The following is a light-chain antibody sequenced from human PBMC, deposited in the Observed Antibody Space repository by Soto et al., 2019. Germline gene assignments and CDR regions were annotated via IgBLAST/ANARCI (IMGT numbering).Light chain of an antibody. CDR3: QTWGTDMV. CDR2: LNTDGSH. V-gene: IGLV4-69*01. CDR1: SGHSSYA. J-gene: IGLJ2*01. Sequence: QPVLTQSPSASAPLGASVKLTCTLSSGHSSYAIAWHQQQPEKGPRYLMKLNTDGSHYKGDGIPDRFSGSSSGAERYLTISSLQSEDEADYYCQTWGTDMVFGGGTKVTVL.